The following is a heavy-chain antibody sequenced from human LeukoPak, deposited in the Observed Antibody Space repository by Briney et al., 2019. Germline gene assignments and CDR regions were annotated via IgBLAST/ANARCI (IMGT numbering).Heavy chain of an antibody. D-gene: IGHD6-19*01. CDR3: AKDMGAYSSGWTNWFDP. V-gene: IGHV4-39*02. J-gene: IGHJ5*02. CDR1: GDSIHNYY. Sequence: SETLSLTCTVSGDSIHNYYWGWIRQPPGKGLEWIATIYYTGTSSYNPSLRSRVATSIDTSKNQFSLNLTSVTAADTALYYCAKDMGAYSSGWTNWFDPWGQGTLVTVSS. CDR2: IYYTGTS.